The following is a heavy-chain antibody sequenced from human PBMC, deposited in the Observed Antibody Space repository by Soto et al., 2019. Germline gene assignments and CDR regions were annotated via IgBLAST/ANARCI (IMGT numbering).Heavy chain of an antibody. D-gene: IGHD1-20*01. Sequence: QVQLGESGGGVVQPGRSLRLSCAASGFTFSTHAMHWVRQAPGKGLECVAIVSFDGSNKYYADSVKGRFTISRDNSKNTLYLQMSGLTPEDTAVYYCARDQTGITTTGGGRIDHWGQGTLVTVSS. CDR3: ARDQTGITTTGGGRIDH. V-gene: IGHV3-30-3*01. CDR2: VSFDGSNK. CDR1: GFTFSTHA. J-gene: IGHJ4*02.